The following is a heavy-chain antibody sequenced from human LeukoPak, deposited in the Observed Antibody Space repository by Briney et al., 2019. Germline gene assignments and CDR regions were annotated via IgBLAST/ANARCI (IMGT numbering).Heavy chain of an antibody. CDR1: GFTFSSYA. D-gene: IGHD4-23*01. J-gene: IGHJ3*02. CDR3: ARASGGDYGGAFDI. Sequence: GRSLRLSCAASGFTFSSYAMHWVRQAPGKGLEWVAVISYDGSNKYHADSVKGRFTISRDNSKNTLYLQMNSLRAEDTAVYYCARASGGDYGGAFDIWGQGTMVTVSS. CDR2: ISYDGSNK. V-gene: IGHV3-30-3*01.